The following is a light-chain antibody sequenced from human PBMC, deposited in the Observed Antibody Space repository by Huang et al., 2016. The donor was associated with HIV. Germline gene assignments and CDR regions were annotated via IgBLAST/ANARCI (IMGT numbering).Light chain of an antibody. J-gene: IGKJ3*01. V-gene: IGKV1-33*01. CDR1: QDISNY. CDR3: QQYDNLPFT. CDR2: DAS. Sequence: DIQMTQSPSSLSASVGDRVTITCQASQDISNYLNWYQQKPGKAPKLLIYDASNLETGVPSRFSGSRSGTDFTFTISSLQPEDIATYYCQQYDNLPFTFGPGTKVHIK.